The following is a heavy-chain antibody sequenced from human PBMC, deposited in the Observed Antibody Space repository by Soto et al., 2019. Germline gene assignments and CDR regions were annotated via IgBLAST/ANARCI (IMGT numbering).Heavy chain of an antibody. Sequence: QVQLVESGGGVIQPGRSLRLSCAASGFTYSGYAMHWVRQAAGKGLEWVSVISYDGSIKYYADSVKGRFTIARDNSKNTLYLQMNSLRAEDTAVYYCARDNWNDATLFDCWGQGTLVTVSS. CDR3: ARDNWNDATLFDC. CDR1: GFTYSGYA. J-gene: IGHJ4*02. CDR2: ISYDGSIK. V-gene: IGHV3-30-3*01. D-gene: IGHD1-20*01.